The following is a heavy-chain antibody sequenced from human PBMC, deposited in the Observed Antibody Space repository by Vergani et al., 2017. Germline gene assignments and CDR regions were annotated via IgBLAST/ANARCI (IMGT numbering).Heavy chain of an antibody. D-gene: IGHD6-13*01. CDR1: GFTVSSNY. CDR3: TRDFPDSSSWKYYFDY. J-gene: IGHJ4*02. CDR2: IYSGGST. Sequence: EVQLVESGGGLVQPGGSLRLSCAASGFTVSSNYMSWVRQAPGKGLEWVSVIYSGGSTYYADSVKGRFTISRDNSKNTLYLQMNSLKTEDTAVYYCTRDFPDSSSWKYYFDYWGQGTLVTVSS. V-gene: IGHV3-66*01.